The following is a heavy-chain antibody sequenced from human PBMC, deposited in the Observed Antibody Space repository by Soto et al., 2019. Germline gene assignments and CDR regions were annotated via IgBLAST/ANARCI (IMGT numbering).Heavy chain of an antibody. V-gene: IGHV4-59*04. J-gene: IGHJ6*02. D-gene: IGHD3-22*01. CDR3: AIRDDSSGYYYYYYGMDV. CDR2: IYYSGST. Sequence: PSETLSLTCTVSGGSISSYYWSWIRQPPGKGLEWIGYIYYSGSTYYNPSLKSRVTISVDTSKNQFSLKLSSVTAADTAVYYCAIRDDSSGYYYYYYGMDVWGQGTMVTVSS. CDR1: GGSISSYY.